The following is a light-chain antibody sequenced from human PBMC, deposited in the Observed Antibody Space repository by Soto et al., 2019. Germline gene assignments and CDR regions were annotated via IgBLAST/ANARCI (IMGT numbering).Light chain of an antibody. CDR2: DVS. J-gene: IGLJ1*01. Sequence: QSVLTQPRSVSGSPGQSVTISCTGTSSDVGGYNYFSWYQQHPGNAPKLMIYDVSKRPSGVPDRFSGSKSGNTASLTISGLQAEDEADYYCCSYAGSYTFGVFGTGTKVTVL. CDR3: CSYAGSYTFGV. V-gene: IGLV2-11*01. CDR1: SSDVGGYNY.